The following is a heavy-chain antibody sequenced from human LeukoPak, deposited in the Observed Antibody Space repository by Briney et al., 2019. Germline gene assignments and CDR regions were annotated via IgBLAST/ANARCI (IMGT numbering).Heavy chain of an antibody. CDR1: GGSISSGGYY. CDR2: IYYSGST. J-gene: IGHJ3*02. V-gene: IGHV4-31*03. Sequence: SETLSLTCTVSGGSISSGGYYWSWIRQHPGKGLEWIGYIYYSGSTYYNPSLKSRVTISVDTSKNQFSLKLSSVTAADTAVYYWGRVGGISGDYGAYAFDIWAQGTMVTVSS. CDR3: GRVGGISGDYGAYAFDI. D-gene: IGHD4-17*01.